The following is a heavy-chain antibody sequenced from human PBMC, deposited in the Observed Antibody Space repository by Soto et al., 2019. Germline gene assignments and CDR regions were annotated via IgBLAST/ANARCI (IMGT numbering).Heavy chain of an antibody. CDR1: GYSISSGYY. CDR3: AREINAYYYGSGRPNDY. V-gene: IGHV4-38-2*02. CDR2: IYHSGST. Sequence: SETLSLTCAVSGYSISSGYYWGWIRQPPGXGLEWIGSIYHSGSTYYNPSLKSRVTISVDTSKNQFSLKLSSVTAADTAVYYCAREINAYYYGSGRPNDYWGQGTLVTVSS. D-gene: IGHD3-10*01. J-gene: IGHJ4*02.